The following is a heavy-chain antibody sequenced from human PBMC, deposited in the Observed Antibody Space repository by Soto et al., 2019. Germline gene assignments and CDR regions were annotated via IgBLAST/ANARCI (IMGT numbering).Heavy chain of an antibody. CDR1: GGSFSGYY. D-gene: IGHD3-9*01. J-gene: IGHJ6*02. V-gene: IGHV4-34*01. Sequence: SETLSLTCAVYGGSFSGYYWSWIRQPPGKGLEWIGEINHSGSTNYNPSLKSRVTISVDASKNQFSLKLSSVTAADTAVYYCARFNVLRYFDWLLHPPPLRYYGMDVWGQGTTVTVSS. CDR2: INHSGST. CDR3: ARFNVLRYFDWLLHPPPLRYYGMDV.